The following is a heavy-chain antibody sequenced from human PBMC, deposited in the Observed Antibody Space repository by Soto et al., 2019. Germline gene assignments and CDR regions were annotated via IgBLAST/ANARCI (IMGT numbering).Heavy chain of an antibody. V-gene: IGHV3-30*18. CDR1: GFTFSTYG. CDR2: ISYDGTNK. Sequence: QVQLVESGGGEVQPGRSLTISCAASGFTFSTYGMHWVRQTPGKGLEWVAVISYDGTNKFYSDSVKGRFTISRDNFKNTRTLQMNSLRADDTAVYSCAKDLQSYGDYDYYCYGMDVWGLGTTVTVSS. J-gene: IGHJ6*02. CDR3: AKDLQSYGDYDYYCYGMDV. D-gene: IGHD4-17*01.